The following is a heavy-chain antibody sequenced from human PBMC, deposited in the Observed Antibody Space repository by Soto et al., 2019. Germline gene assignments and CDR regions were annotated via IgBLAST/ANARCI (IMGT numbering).Heavy chain of an antibody. CDR1: GGSFSGYY. CDR3: ARCSGWYFDY. CDR2: INHSGST. D-gene: IGHD6-19*01. J-gene: IGHJ4*02. Sequence: SETLSLTCAVYGGSFSGYYWSWIRQPPGKGLEWIGEINHSGSTNYNPSLKSRVTISVDTSKNQFSLKLSSVTAADTAVYYCARCSGWYFDYWGQGTLVTVSS. V-gene: IGHV4-34*01.